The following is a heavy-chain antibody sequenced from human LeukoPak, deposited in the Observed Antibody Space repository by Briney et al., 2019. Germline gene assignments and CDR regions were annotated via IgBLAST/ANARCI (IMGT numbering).Heavy chain of an antibody. J-gene: IGHJ4*02. D-gene: IGHD2-2*03. V-gene: IGHV4-61*08. Sequence: RASQTLSLTCTVSGGSISSGGYYWSWIRQPPGKGLEWIGYIYYSGSTNYNPSLKSRVTISVDTSKNQFSLKLSSVTAADTAVYYCASGYCSSTGCYTAPFDYWGQGTLVTVSS. CDR3: ASGYCSSTGCYTAPFDY. CDR1: GGSISSGGYY. CDR2: IYYSGST.